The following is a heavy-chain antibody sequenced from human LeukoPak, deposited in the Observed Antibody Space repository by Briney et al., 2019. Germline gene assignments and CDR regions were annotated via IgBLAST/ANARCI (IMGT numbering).Heavy chain of an antibody. CDR2: ISYDGSNK. Sequence: PGGSLRLSCVASGFTFSNYGMHWVRQAPGKGLEWVAIISYDGSNKNHADSVKGRFSISRDNSKNTLYLQMNSLRAEDTAVYYCAKPTPLLSAAMAGSEYWGQGTLVTVSS. D-gene: IGHD2-2*01. CDR3: AKPTPLLSAAMAGSEY. J-gene: IGHJ4*02. CDR1: GFTFSNYG. V-gene: IGHV3-30*18.